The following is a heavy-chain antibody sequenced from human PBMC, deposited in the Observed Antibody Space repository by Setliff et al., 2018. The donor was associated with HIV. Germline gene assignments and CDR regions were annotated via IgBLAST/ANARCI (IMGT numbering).Heavy chain of an antibody. CDR2: IVPLLDRT. CDR3: ARGGGSNGYFFDH. J-gene: IGHJ4*02. Sequence: ASVKVSCKASGDTFSNNAINWVRQAPGHGLEWMGKIVPLLDRTHYVQKFQGRVTFTADESTSMVYMELRSLRYEDAAVYYCARGGGSNGYFFDHWGQGTLVTVSS. CDR1: GDTFSNNA. D-gene: IGHD2-8*01. V-gene: IGHV1-69*11.